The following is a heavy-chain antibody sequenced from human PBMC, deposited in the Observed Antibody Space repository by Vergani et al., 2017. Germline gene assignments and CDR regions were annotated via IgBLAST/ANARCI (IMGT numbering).Heavy chain of an antibody. D-gene: IGHD6-19*01. Sequence: EVQLLESGGGLVQPGRSLRLSCAASGFTFDDYAMHWVRQAPGKGLEWVSGISWNSGSIGYADSVKGRFTISRDNAKNSLYLQMNSLRAEDTALYYCAKDRSDILSSGLTAAFDCWGQGTLVTVSS. V-gene: IGHV3-9*01. J-gene: IGHJ4*02. CDR1: GFTFDDYA. CDR2: ISWNSGSI. CDR3: AKDRSDILSSGLTAAFDC.